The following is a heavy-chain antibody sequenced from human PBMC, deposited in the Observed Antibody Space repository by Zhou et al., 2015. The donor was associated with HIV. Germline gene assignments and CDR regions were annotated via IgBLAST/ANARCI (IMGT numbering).Heavy chain of an antibody. J-gene: IGHJ4*02. CDR1: GFIFSRFG. CDR2: ISYDGEIK. D-gene: IGHD3-10*01. Sequence: QAQLVESGGGVVQPGRSLRLSCAASGFIFSRFGMQWVRQAPVKGLEWVAFISYDGEIKYYGDSVKGRITISRDNSKNTLDLQMNSLRAEDTATYYCARAQVPGFGLDFWGQGTLVTVSS. CDR3: ARAQVPGFGLDF. V-gene: IGHV3-30*03.